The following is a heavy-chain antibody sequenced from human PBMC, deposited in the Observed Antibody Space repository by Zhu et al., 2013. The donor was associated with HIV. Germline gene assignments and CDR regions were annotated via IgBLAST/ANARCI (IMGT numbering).Heavy chain of an antibody. J-gene: IGHJ4*02. CDR3: ATDYYDSSGYVDH. D-gene: IGHD3-22*01. V-gene: IGHV1-24*01. CDR1: GYTFIGYY. Sequence: QVQLVQSGAEVKKPGASVKVSCKASGYTFIGYYIHWVRQAPGQGLEWMGGFDPEDGETFYAQKFQGRVTMTEDTSTDTAYMKLSSLRSEDTAVYYCATDYYDSSGYVDHWGQGTLVTVSS. CDR2: FDPEDGET.